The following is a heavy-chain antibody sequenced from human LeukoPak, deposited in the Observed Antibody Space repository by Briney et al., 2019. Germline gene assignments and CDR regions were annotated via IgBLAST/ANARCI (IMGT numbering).Heavy chain of an antibody. Sequence: SETLSLTCAVFGGSFSSYYWSWIRQPPGKGLEWIGEINHSGYTSYNPSLKSRVTLSVDTSKHQFSLKPISVTAADTAVYYCARCCLQRDGDNGGGDYWGQGTLVTVSS. CDR1: GGSFSSYY. D-gene: IGHD4-17*01. J-gene: IGHJ4*02. CDR2: INHSGYT. V-gene: IGHV4-34*01. CDR3: ARCCLQRDGDNGGGDY.